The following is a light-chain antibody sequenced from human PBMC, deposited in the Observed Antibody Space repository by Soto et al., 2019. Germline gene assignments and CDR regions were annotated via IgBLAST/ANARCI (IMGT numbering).Light chain of an antibody. V-gene: IGKV1D-12*01. CDR2: AAS. J-gene: IGKJ5*01. CDR3: QQADTFLIT. CDR1: QGISRS. Sequence: DIQMTQSPSSVSASVGDRVTISCQASQGISRSLAWYQQKPGKAPKLLIYAASSLQSGVPSRFSGSGFGTDFTLTISSLQPEDSAIYYCQQADTFLITFCHVGLLEIK.